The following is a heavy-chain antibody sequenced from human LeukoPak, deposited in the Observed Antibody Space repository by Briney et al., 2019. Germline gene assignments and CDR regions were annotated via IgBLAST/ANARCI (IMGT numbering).Heavy chain of an antibody. CDR1: GGSISSYY. V-gene: IGHV4-4*09. Sequence: SETLSLTCTVSGGSISSYYWSWIRQPPGKGLEWIGYIYTSGSTNYNPSLKSRVTISVDTSKNQFSLKLSSVTAADTAMYYCARRHYYYYYMDVWGKGTTVTVSS. CDR3: ARRHYYYYYMDV. CDR2: IYTSGST. J-gene: IGHJ6*03.